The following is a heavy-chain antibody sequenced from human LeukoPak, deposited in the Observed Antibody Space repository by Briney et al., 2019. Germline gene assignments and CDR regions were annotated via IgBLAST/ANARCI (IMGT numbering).Heavy chain of an antibody. Sequence: GGSLRLSCAASGFTFNNYAMNWVRQAPGKGLEWVSSSGSGGHTYYADSVKGRFTISRDNSKNTLYLQMDSPGAEDTAVYYCAKAFSSAYDYGPTHSWGQGTLVTVSS. CDR1: GFTFNNYA. D-gene: IGHD4/OR15-4a*01. J-gene: IGHJ4*02. CDR2: SGSGGHT. CDR3: AKAFSSAYDYGPTHS. V-gene: IGHV3-23*01.